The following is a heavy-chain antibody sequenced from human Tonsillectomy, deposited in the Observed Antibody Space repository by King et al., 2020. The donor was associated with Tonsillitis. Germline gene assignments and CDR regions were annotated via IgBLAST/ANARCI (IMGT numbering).Heavy chain of an antibody. Sequence: VQLVESGGGLVQPGGSLRLSCAASGFTFSSYWMHWVRQAPGKGLVWFHRINSNGSSTSYADSVKGRFTISRDNAKNTLYLQMNSLRAEDTAVYYCARWERYYYGSGFDYWGQGTLVTVSS. CDR1: GFTFSSYW. J-gene: IGHJ4*02. D-gene: IGHD3-10*01. CDR3: ARWERYYYGSGFDY. CDR2: INSNGSST. V-gene: IGHV3-74*01.